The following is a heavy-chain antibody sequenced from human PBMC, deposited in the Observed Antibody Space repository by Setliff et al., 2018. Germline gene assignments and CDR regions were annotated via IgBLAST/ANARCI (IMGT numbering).Heavy chain of an antibody. CDR1: GFSLSTSLVG. CDR2: IYWNDEK. Sequence: SGHTLVNPTQTLTLTCTCSGFSLSTSLVGVGWIRQPPGKALEWLALIYWNDEKRYSPSLKSRLTITKDTSKNQVVLTMTNMDPVDTATYYCAHSAGGGNSPRHDYWGQGTLVTVSS. J-gene: IGHJ4*02. V-gene: IGHV2-5*01. CDR3: AHSAGGGNSPRHDY. D-gene: IGHD2-21*01.